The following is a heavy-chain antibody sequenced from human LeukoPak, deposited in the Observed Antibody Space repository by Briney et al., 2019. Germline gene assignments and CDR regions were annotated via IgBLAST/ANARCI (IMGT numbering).Heavy chain of an antibody. CDR1: GYSFTSYW. CDR3: ARRTPEYTNRWYFDL. D-gene: IGHD6-6*01. CDR2: IYPGDSDT. Sequence: GESLKISCKGSGYSFTSYWIGWVRQMPGKGLEWMGIIYPGDSDTRYSPSFQGQVTISADKSINTAFVQWSSLKASNAAIYYCARRTPEYTNRWYFDLWGRGTLVTVSS. V-gene: IGHV5-51*01. J-gene: IGHJ2*01.